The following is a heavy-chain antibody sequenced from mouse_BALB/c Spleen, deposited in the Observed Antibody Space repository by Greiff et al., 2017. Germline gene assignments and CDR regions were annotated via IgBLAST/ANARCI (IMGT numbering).Heavy chain of an antibody. V-gene: IGHV5-12-2*01. CDR3: ARHGGWYYFDY. J-gene: IGHJ2*01. Sequence: EVQGVESGGGLVQPGGSLKLSCAASGFTFSSYTMSWVRQTPEKRLEWVAYISNGGGSTYYPDTVKGRFTISRDNAKNTLYLQMSSLKSEDTAMYYCARHGGWYYFDYWGQGTTLTVSS. CDR2: ISNGGGST. D-gene: IGHD2-3*01. CDR1: GFTFSSYT.